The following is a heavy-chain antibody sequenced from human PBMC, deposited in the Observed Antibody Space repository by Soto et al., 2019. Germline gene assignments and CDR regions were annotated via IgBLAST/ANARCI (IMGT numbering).Heavy chain of an antibody. D-gene: IGHD6-13*01. J-gene: IGHJ6*02. Sequence: GGSLRLSCAASGFTFSNAWMSWVRQAPGKGLEWVGRIKSKTDGGTTDYAAPVKGRFTISRDDSKNTLYLQMNSLKTEDTAVYYCTTGGALEQQLPSYYYYYGMDVWGQGTTVTVSS. CDR3: TTGGALEQQLPSYYYYYGMDV. V-gene: IGHV3-15*01. CDR2: IKSKTDGGTT. CDR1: GFTFSNAW.